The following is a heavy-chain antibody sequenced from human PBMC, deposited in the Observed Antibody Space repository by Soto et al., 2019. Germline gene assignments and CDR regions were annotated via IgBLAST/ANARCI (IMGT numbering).Heavy chain of an antibody. J-gene: IGHJ1*01. D-gene: IGHD1-7*01. Sequence: QVQLVQSGAEVKKPGASVKVSCKASGYTFTAYYMHWVRQAPGQGLEWMGWINPKSGGTNYAQKFQGWVTMTRDTSISTAYMELSRLRSDDTAMYYCAREETVTTNEYFHHWGQGTLVTVSS. CDR3: AREETVTTNEYFHH. CDR2: INPKSGGT. V-gene: IGHV1-2*04. CDR1: GYTFTAYY.